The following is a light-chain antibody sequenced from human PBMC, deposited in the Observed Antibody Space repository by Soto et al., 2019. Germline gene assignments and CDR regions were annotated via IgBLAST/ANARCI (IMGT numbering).Light chain of an antibody. V-gene: IGKV3-11*01. Sequence: EIVLTQSPATLSLSPGERATLSCRASQSVSSYLAWYQQKPGQAPRLLIYDASTRATGIPARFSGSGSGTDFPLTISSLEPEDFAIYYCPQRSNWPPVTFGGGTKVEIK. CDR1: QSVSSY. J-gene: IGKJ4*01. CDR2: DAS. CDR3: PQRSNWPPVT.